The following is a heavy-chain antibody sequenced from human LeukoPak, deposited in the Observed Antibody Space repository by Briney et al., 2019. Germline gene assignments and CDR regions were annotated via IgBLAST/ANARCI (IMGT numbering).Heavy chain of an antibody. CDR3: ARGSSSIAARRYYYYYMDV. CDR2: INPNSGGT. Sequence: GASVKVSCKASGYTFTGYYMHWVRQAPGQGLECMGWINPNSGGTNYAQKFQGRVTMTRDTSISTAYMELSRLRSDDTAVYYCARGSSSIAARRYYYYYMDVWGKGTTVTVSS. CDR1: GYTFTGYY. D-gene: IGHD6-6*01. V-gene: IGHV1-2*02. J-gene: IGHJ6*03.